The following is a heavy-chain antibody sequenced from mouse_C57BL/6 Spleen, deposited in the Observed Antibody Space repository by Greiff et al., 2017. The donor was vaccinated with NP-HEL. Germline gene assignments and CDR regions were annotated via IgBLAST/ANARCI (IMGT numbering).Heavy chain of an antibody. V-gene: IGHV1-80*01. J-gene: IGHJ4*01. CDR1: GYAFSSYW. Sequence: QVQLQQSGAELVKPGASVKISCKASGYAFSSYWMNWVKQRPGKGLEWIGQIYPGDGDTNYNGKFTGKATLTADKSSSTAYMQLSSLTSEDSAVYFCARRGRSYAMDYWGQGTSVTVSS. CDR2: IYPGDGDT. CDR3: ARRGRSYAMDY.